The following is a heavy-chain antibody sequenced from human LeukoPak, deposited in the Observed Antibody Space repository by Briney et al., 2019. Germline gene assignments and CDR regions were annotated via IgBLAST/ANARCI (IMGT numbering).Heavy chain of an antibody. CDR3: AREKYYRIGRFDRAYLDD. V-gene: IGHV1-3*03. CDR2: IATANGNT. Sequence: GASVKVSCKASASTFSTYAIHWVRQAPGQGLEWMGWIATANGNTRYSQRLQDRVTITRDTSASTVYMELRGLRSEDMALYFCAREKYYRIGRFDRAYLDDWGQGTLVTVSS. D-gene: IGHD3-10*01. J-gene: IGHJ4*02. CDR1: ASTFSTYA.